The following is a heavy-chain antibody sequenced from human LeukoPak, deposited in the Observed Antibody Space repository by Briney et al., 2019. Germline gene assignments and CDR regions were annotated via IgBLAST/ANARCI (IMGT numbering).Heavy chain of an antibody. J-gene: IGHJ4*02. CDR2: ISTSSTYI. CDR3: AKGLDSSGYYYEDY. CDR1: GFTFSGYSGYT. Sequence: PGGSLRLSCAASGFTFSGYSGYTMNWVRQAPGKGLEWVSSISTSSTYIYYADSVKGRFTISRDNSKNTLYLQMNSLRAEDTAVYYCAKGLDSSGYYYEDYWGQGTLVTVSS. D-gene: IGHD3-22*01. V-gene: IGHV3-21*04.